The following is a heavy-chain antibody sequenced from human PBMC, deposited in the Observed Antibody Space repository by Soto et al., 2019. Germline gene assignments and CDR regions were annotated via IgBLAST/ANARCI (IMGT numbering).Heavy chain of an antibody. CDR2: INPKKGNT. D-gene: IGHD3-3*01. J-gene: IGHJ4*02. V-gene: IGHV1-18*01. CDR3: ARAAEFLDHFDY. Sequence: ASVKVSCKASGYNFIDDGISWVRQAPGQGLKWVGWINPKKGNTNYAQKLQGRVTMTTDTSTSTAYMELRSLRSDDTAVYYCARAAEFLDHFDYWGQGTLVTVSS. CDR1: GYNFIDDG.